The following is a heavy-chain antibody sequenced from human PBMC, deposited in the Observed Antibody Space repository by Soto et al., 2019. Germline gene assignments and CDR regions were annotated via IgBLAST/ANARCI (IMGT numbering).Heavy chain of an antibody. CDR3: AIARPDIVVVVAAKYYGMDV. Sequence: GASVKVSCKASGGTFSSYAISWVRQAPGQGLERMGGIIPIFGTANYAQKFQGRVTITADESTSTAYMELSSLRSEDTAVYYCAIARPDIVVVVAAKYYGMDVWGQGTTVTVSS. D-gene: IGHD2-15*01. CDR1: GGTFSSYA. J-gene: IGHJ6*02. V-gene: IGHV1-69*13. CDR2: IIPIFGTA.